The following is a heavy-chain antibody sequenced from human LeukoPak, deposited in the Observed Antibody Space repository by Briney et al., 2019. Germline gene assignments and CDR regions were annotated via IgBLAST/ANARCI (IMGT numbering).Heavy chain of an antibody. CDR3: AKDIYYGSGSYYLAPFDY. CDR2: ISGSGGST. CDR1: GFTFSSYA. Sequence: PGGSLRLSCAASGFTFSSYAMSWVRQAPGKGLEWVSAISGSGGSTYYADSVKGRFTISRDNSKDTLYLQMNSLRAEDTAVYYCAKDIYYGSGSYYLAPFDYWGQGTLVTVSS. D-gene: IGHD3-10*01. J-gene: IGHJ4*02. V-gene: IGHV3-23*01.